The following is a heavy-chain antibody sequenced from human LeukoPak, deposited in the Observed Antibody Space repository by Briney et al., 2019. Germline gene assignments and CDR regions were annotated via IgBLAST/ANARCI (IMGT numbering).Heavy chain of an antibody. D-gene: IGHD4/OR15-4a*01. CDR1: GFTFSSYA. CDR2: ISGSGGST. Sequence: GGSLRLSCAASGFTFSSYAMSWVRQAPGKGLEWVSAISGSGGSTYYADSVKGRFTISRDNSKNTLYLQMNSLRAEDTAVYYCAKDCRDGANYYYYMDVWGKGTTVTVSS. CDR3: AKDCRDGANYYYYMDV. J-gene: IGHJ6*03. V-gene: IGHV3-23*01.